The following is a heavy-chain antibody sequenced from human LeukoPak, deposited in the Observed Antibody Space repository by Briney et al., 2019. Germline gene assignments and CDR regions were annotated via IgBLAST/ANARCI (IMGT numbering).Heavy chain of an antibody. CDR3: ARGGYYDSSGSRDAFDI. J-gene: IGHJ3*02. Sequence: SQTLSLTCTVSGGSISSGSYFWNWIRQPAGKGLEWIGRIYTSGSTDYNPSLKSRVTISLDTSKNQFSPKLSSVTAADTAVYYCARGGYYDSSGSRDAFDIWGQGTMVTVSS. CDR1: GGSISSGSYF. CDR2: IYTSGST. D-gene: IGHD3-22*01. V-gene: IGHV4-61*02.